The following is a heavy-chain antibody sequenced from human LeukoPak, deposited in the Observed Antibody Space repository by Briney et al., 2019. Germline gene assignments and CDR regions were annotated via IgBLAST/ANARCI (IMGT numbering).Heavy chain of an antibody. CDR1: GFTLSSYG. V-gene: IGHV3-30*18. CDR3: AKGLTYSSSWPHDY. J-gene: IGHJ4*02. Sequence: GGSLRLSCAASGFTLSSYGMHWVRQAPGKGLEWVAVISYDGSNKYYADSVKGRFTISRDNSKNTLYLQMNSLRAEDTAVYYCAKGLTYSSSWPHDYWGQGTLVTVSS. CDR2: ISYDGSNK. D-gene: IGHD6-13*01.